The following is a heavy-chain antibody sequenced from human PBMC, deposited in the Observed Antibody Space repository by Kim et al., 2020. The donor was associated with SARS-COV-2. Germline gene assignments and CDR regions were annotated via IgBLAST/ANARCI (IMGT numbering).Heavy chain of an antibody. CDR3: ARDWGFRYSSSWSQKRVPATTFDY. Sequence: GGSLRLSCAASGFTFSDYYMSWIRQAPGKGLEWVSYISSSGSTIYYADSVKGRFTISRDNAKNSLYLQMNSLRAEDTAVYYCARDWGFRYSSSWSQKRVPATTFDYWGQGTLVTVSS. D-gene: IGHD6-13*01. CDR2: ISSSGSTI. V-gene: IGHV3-11*01. J-gene: IGHJ4*02. CDR1: GFTFSDYY.